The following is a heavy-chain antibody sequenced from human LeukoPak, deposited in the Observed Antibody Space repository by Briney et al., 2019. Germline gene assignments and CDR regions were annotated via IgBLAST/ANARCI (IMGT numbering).Heavy chain of an antibody. D-gene: IGHD2-15*01. V-gene: IGHV4-61*02. CDR3: ARDKGRYCSGGSCYPDY. CDR2: LYTSGST. CDR1: GGSISSGSYY. Sequence: PSETLSLTCTVFGGSISSGSYYWSWIRQPAGKGLEWIGRLYTSGSTNYNPSLKSRVTISVDTSKNQFSLKLNSVTAADTAVYYCARDKGRYCSGGSCYPDYWGQGTLVTVSS. J-gene: IGHJ4*02.